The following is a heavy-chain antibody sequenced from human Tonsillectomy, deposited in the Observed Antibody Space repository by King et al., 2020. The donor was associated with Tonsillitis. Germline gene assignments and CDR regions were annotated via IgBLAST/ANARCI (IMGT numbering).Heavy chain of an antibody. Sequence: VQLVESGGGLVQPGGSLRLSCAASGFTFSSYWMSWVRQAPGKELELVANIKEEGSETNYVDAVRGRYTISRDNAKNSLYLYMNSLRAEDTAVYYCVVTSTFWGQGTLVTVSS. V-gene: IGHV3-7*02. D-gene: IGHD3-22*01. CDR3: VVTSTF. CDR2: IKEEGSET. CDR1: GFTFSSYW. J-gene: IGHJ4*02.